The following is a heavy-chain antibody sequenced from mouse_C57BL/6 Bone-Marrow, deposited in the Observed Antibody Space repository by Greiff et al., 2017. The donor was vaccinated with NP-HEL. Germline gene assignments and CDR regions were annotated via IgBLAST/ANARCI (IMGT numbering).Heavy chain of an antibody. V-gene: IGHV3-6*01. J-gene: IGHJ3*01. Sequence: VQLQQSGPGLVKPSQSLSLTCSVTGYSITSGYYWNWIRQFPGNKLEWMGYISYDGSNNYNPSLKNRISITRDTSKNQFFLKLNSVTTEDTATYYCARLDSSGPAWFAYWGQGTLVTVSA. CDR2: ISYDGSN. CDR3: ARLDSSGPAWFAY. D-gene: IGHD3-2*02. CDR1: GYSITSGYY.